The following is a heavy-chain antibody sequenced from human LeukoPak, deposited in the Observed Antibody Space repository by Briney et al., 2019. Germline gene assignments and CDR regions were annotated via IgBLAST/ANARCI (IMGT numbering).Heavy chain of an antibody. CDR1: GFAFSSYG. CDR3: AKEGRGYSYAHWFDP. V-gene: IGHV3-30*02. CDR2: IRNDGNNK. Sequence: GGSLRLSCAASGFAFSSYGMHWVRRAPGKGVEWMAFIRNDGNNKYYADSVKARFTISRDNSKNTLYLQMNTLRLEDTAVYYCAKEGRGYSYAHWFDPWGQGTLVTVSS. D-gene: IGHD5-18*01. J-gene: IGHJ5*02.